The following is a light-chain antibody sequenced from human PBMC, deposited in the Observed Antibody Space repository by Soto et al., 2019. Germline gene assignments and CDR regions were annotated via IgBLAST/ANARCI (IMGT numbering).Light chain of an antibody. V-gene: IGLV1-44*01. J-gene: IGLJ2*01. CDR1: SSNIGSNT. CDR2: TNN. CDR3: ATWDDSLSGVV. Sequence: QSVLTQPPSASGTPGQRVTISCSGSSSNIGSNTVNWYQQLPGRAPKFLIYTNNQRPSGVPDRFSGCTTGTSASLAISGRQSEDEADYYCATWDDSLSGVVFGGGTKLTVL.